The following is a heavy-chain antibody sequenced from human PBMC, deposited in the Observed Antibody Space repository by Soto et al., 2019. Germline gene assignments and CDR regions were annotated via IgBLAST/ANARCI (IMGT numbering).Heavy chain of an antibody. V-gene: IGHV3-23*01. CDR2: ISCSGGST. CDR1: GFTFSSYA. J-gene: IGHJ4*02. D-gene: IGHD3-3*01. CDR3: AKFTGGLRITIFGVVIPPFDY. Sequence: SLRLSCAASGFTFSSYAMSWVRQAPGKGLEWVSAISCSGGSTYYADSVKGRFTISRDNSKNTLYLQMNSLRAEDTAVYYCAKFTGGLRITIFGVVIPPFDYWGQGTLVTVSS.